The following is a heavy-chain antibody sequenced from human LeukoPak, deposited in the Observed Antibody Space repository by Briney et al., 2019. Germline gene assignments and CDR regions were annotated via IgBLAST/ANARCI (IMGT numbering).Heavy chain of an antibody. Sequence: GGSLRLSCAASGFTFSSYAMHWVRQAPGKGLEWVAVISYDGSNKYYADSVKGRFTISRDNSKNTLYLQMNSLRAEDTAVYYCASLYSSSWENIDYWGQGTLVTVSS. V-gene: IGHV3-30*04. CDR3: ASLYSSSWENIDY. J-gene: IGHJ4*02. D-gene: IGHD6-13*01. CDR2: ISYDGSNK. CDR1: GFTFSSYA.